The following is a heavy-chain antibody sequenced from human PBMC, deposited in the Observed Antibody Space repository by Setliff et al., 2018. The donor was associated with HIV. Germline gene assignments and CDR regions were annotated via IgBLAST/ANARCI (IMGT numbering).Heavy chain of an antibody. CDR1: GASISRGSYY. D-gene: IGHD5-12*01. Sequence: SETLSLTCTVSGASISRGSYYWSWIRQPAGKGLEWIGHIHTSGNTNNNPSLRSRLTISLDTSKNQFSLKLSSVTAADTAVYFCAREGVGYNPFYYYGMDVWGRGTTVTVSS. CDR2: IHTSGNT. J-gene: IGHJ6*02. V-gene: IGHV4-61*09. CDR3: AREGVGYNPFYYYGMDV.